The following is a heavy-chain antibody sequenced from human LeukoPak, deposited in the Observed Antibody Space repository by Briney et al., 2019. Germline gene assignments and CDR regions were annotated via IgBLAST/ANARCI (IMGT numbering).Heavy chain of an antibody. CDR2: ISYSGKS. D-gene: IGHD1-1*01. J-gene: IGHJ4*02. CDR3: VRVGRSLHWNPDF. CDR1: GGSMSDYY. Sequence: PSETLSLTCTVSGGSMSDYYWGCIRQPPGKGLEWIGYISYSGKSNSNPSLKSRVTMSVDMSENQFSLKLASVTAADTAVYYCVRVGRSLHWNPDFWGLGTLVTVSS. V-gene: IGHV4-59*01.